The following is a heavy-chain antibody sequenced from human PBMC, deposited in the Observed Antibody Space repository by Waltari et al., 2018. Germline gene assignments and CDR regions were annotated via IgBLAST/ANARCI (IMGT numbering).Heavy chain of an antibody. CDR2: INSDGSST. Sequence: VQLVGSGGGLVQPGGSLVLSCSACGFTLRSYWTPWVRQVPGKGLVWFSRINSDGSSTSYADSVKGRFTISRDNAKNTLYLQMNSLRAEDTAVYYCARVSGGNSFADYWGQGTLVTVSS. D-gene: IGHD2-15*01. J-gene: IGHJ4*02. V-gene: IGHV3-74*01. CDR3: ARVSGGNSFADY. CDR1: GFTLRSYW.